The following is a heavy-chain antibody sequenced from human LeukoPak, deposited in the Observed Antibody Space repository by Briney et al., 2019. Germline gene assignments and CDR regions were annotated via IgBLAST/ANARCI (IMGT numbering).Heavy chain of an antibody. Sequence: SETLSLTCSVSGGSISSDYWGWIRQPPGKGLEWIGSIFHSGNTYYNPSLKSRVTISVDTSKNQFSLKLSSVTAADTAVYYCARDTLLFDYWGQGTLVTVSS. CDR3: ARDTLLFDY. CDR2: IFHSGNT. J-gene: IGHJ4*02. V-gene: IGHV4-38-2*02. CDR1: GGSISSDY.